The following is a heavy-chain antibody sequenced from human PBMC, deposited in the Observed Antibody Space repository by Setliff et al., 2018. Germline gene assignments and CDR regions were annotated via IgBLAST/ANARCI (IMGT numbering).Heavy chain of an antibody. CDR3: ARDGGGDSDAFDI. Sequence: ASVKVSCKASGYTFTGYYMYWVRQAPGQGLEWMGRINPSSGAKIYAQKFQGGVTMTSDTSISTAYMELGRLRSDDTAVYFCARDGGGDSDAFDIWGQGTMVTVSS. J-gene: IGHJ3*02. D-gene: IGHD3-16*01. CDR2: INPSSGAK. CDR1: GYTFTGYY. V-gene: IGHV1-2*06.